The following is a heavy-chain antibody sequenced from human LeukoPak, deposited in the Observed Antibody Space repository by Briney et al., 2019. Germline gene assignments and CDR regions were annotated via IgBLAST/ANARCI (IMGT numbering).Heavy chain of an antibody. J-gene: IGHJ6*03. CDR1: GFTFDEYA. CDR3: AKDAYGGATFFYYMDV. Sequence: GGSLRLSCAGSGFTFDEYAMHWVRQTPGKGLEWVSGISWNSGNIAYADFVGGRFTISRDNAKNSLSLQMNSLSDEDTAVYYCAKDAYGGATFFYYMDVWGKGTTVTVSS. D-gene: IGHD2/OR15-2a*01. CDR2: ISWNSGNI. V-gene: IGHV3-9*01.